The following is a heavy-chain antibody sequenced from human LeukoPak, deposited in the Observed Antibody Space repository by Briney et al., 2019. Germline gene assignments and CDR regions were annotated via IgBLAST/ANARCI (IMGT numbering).Heavy chain of an antibody. CDR2: IGTAGDT. J-gene: IGHJ4*02. CDR3: ARMRRDGYNYGELHY. Sequence: GGSLRLSCAASGFTFSSYDMHWVRQATGKGLEWVSAIGTAGDTYYPGSVKGRFTISRENAKNSLYLQMNSLRAGDTAVYYCARMRRDGYNYGELHYWGQGTLVTVSS. CDR1: GFTFSSYD. D-gene: IGHD5-24*01. V-gene: IGHV3-13*01.